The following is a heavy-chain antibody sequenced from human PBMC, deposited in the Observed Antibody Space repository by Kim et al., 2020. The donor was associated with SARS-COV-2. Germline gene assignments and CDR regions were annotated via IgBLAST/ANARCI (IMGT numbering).Heavy chain of an antibody. D-gene: IGHD5-12*01. CDR2: IYHSGST. CDR3: ARGGIVATFDP. J-gene: IGHJ5*02. Sequence: SETLSLTCTVSGYSISSGYYWGWIRQPPGKGLEWIGSIYHSGSTYYNPSLKSRVTISVDTSKNQFSLKLSSVTAADTAVYYCARGGIVATFDPWGHGTLVTVSS. CDR1: GYSISSGYY. V-gene: IGHV4-38-2*02.